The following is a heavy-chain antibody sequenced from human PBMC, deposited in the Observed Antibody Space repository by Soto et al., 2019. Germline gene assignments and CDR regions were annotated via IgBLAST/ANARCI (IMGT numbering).Heavy chain of an antibody. Sequence: ASLKVSCKASGYTFTSYAMHWVRQAPGQRLEWMGRINAGNGNTKYSQKFQGRVTITRDTSASTAYMELSSLRSEDTAVYYCARVYYDSSGCLLPPAAGHYFEYWGQGTLATVAS. CDR1: GYTFTSYA. V-gene: IGHV1-3*01. D-gene: IGHD3-22*01. CDR2: INAGNGNT. J-gene: IGHJ4*02. CDR3: ARVYYDSSGCLLPPAAGHYFEY.